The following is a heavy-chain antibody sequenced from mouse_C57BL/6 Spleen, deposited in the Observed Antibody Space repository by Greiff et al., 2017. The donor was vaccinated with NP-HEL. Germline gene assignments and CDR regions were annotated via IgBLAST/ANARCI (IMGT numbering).Heavy chain of an antibody. D-gene: IGHD3-2*02. Sequence: QVHVKQPGAELVKPGASVKMSCKASGYTFTSYWITWVKQRPGQGLEWIGDIYPGSGSTNYNEKFKSKATLTVDTSSSTAYMQLSSLTSEDSAVYYCARQLRLQDAMDYWGQGTSVTVSS. V-gene: IGHV1-55*01. J-gene: IGHJ4*01. CDR1: GYTFTSYW. CDR2: IYPGSGST. CDR3: ARQLRLQDAMDY.